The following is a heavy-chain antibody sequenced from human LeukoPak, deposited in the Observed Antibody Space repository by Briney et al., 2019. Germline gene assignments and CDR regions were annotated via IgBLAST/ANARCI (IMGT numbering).Heavy chain of an antibody. D-gene: IGHD1-1*01. CDR3: IRRGSFDY. CDR2: MSPATGDK. Sequence: ASVKVSCKASGYTFTNYDIHWVRQGTGQGLKWMGWMSPATGDKGFAQKFQGRITLTRDTSITTAYMELRGLRSEDTAVYYCIRRGSFDYWGQGALVTVSS. J-gene: IGHJ4*02. V-gene: IGHV1-8*01. CDR1: GYTFTNYD.